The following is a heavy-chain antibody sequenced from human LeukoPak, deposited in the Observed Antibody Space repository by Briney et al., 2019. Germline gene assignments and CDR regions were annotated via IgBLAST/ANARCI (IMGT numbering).Heavy chain of an antibody. CDR2: MNPNSGNT. CDR3: ARAPDPLGYCSSTSCYEPDY. V-gene: IGHV1-8*01. Sequence: VASVKVSCKASGYTFTSYDINWVRQATGQGLEWMGWMNPNSGNTGYAQKFQGRVTVTRNTSISTAYMELGSLRSEDTAVYYCARAPDPLGYCSSTSCYEPDYWGQGTLVTVSS. D-gene: IGHD2-2*01. J-gene: IGHJ4*02. CDR1: GYTFTSYD.